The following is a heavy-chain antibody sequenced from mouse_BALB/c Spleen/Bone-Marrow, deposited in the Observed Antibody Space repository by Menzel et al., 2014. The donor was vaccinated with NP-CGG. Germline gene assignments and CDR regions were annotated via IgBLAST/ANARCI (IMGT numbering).Heavy chain of an antibody. CDR2: IHPNSGNT. V-gene: IGHV1S130*01. CDR1: GYTLTSSW. J-gene: IGHJ4*01. CDR3: ARFYYGNFYAMDY. D-gene: IGHD2-1*01. Sequence: QVQLQQSGSVLVRPGASVKLSCKASGYTLTSSWMHWAKQRPGQGLEWIGEIHPNSGNTNYNEKFKGKATLTVDTSSSTAYVDLSSLTSEDSAVYYCARFYYGNFYAMDYWGQGTSVTVSS.